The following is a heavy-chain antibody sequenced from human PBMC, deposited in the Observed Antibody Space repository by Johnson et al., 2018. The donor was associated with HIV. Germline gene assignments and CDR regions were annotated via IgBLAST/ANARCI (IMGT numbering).Heavy chain of an antibody. Sequence: QVQLVESGGGVVQPGRSLRLSCAASEFTFSSYAMHWVRQAPGKGLEWVAVISYDGSNKYYADSVKGRFTISRDNSKNTLYLQMNSLRAEDTAVYYCAKQQLVPDDAFDIWGQGTMVNVSS. CDR2: ISYDGSNK. CDR1: EFTFSSYA. J-gene: IGHJ3*02. D-gene: IGHD6-6*01. CDR3: AKQQLVPDDAFDI. V-gene: IGHV3-30-3*02.